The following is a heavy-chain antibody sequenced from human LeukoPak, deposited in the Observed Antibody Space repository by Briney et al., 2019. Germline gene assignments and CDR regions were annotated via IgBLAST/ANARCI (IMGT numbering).Heavy chain of an antibody. CDR3: AKTHSSSWYRYWYFDL. J-gene: IGHJ2*01. CDR1: GFTFDDYA. Sequence: PGRSLRLSCAASGFTFDDYAMHWVRQAPGKGLEGVSGFSWNSGSIGYADSVKGRFTISRDNAKNSLYLQMNRLRAEDMALYYCAKTHSSSWYRYWYFDLWGRGTLVTVSS. V-gene: IGHV3-9*03. D-gene: IGHD6-13*01. CDR2: FSWNSGSI.